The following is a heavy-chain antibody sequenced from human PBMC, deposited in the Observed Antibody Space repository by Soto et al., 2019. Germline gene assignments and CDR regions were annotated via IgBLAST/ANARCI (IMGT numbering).Heavy chain of an antibody. CDR3: ARPPRDLWSGYSTYFDY. CDR1: GFPFSSYA. V-gene: IGHV3-30-3*01. Sequence: PGGSLRLSCEGSGFPFSSYAIHWVRQTPGKGLEWVAVISYDGSITYYSDSVKGRFTISRDTPTNTVYLQLNGLRGDDTAVYYCARPPRDLWSGYSTYFDYWGQGTLVTVS. J-gene: IGHJ4*02. CDR2: ISYDGSIT. D-gene: IGHD3-3*01.